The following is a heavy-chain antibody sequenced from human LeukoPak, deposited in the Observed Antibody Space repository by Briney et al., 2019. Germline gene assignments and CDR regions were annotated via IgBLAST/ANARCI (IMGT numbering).Heavy chain of an antibody. CDR1: GDTFTSYY. J-gene: IGHJ4*02. V-gene: IGHV1-46*01. CDR2: INPSGDST. CDR3: ARGWEYCDY. D-gene: IGHD1-26*01. Sequence: GASVKVSCKASGDTFTSYYMHWVRQAPGQGLEWMGIINPSGDSTSSAQTFQGRVTMTRDMSTSTVYMALSSLRTEDTAVYYCARGWEYCDYWGQGTLVTVSS.